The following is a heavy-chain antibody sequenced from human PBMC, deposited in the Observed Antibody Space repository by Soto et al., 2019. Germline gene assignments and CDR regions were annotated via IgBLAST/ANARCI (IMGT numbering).Heavy chain of an antibody. CDR3: ARDNYDLLTYNYGMDV. CDR1: GDSVSGGTHY. Sequence: PSETLSLTCSVSGDSVSGGTHYWSWIRQPPGKGLEWISYISFSGTTTYNPSLKSRVSISADTSKNQFSLKLSSVTAADTALYYCARDNYDLLTYNYGMDVWGQGTTVTVSS. D-gene: IGHD3-9*01. CDR2: ISFSGTT. J-gene: IGHJ6*02. V-gene: IGHV4-61*01.